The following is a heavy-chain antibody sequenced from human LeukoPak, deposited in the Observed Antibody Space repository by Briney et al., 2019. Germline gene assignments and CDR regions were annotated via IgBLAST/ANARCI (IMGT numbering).Heavy chain of an antibody. J-gene: IGHJ4*02. CDR1: GFTFSSYG. CDR2: IRYDGSNK. Sequence: GGSLRLSCAASGFTFSSYGMHWVRQAPGKGLEWVAFIRYDGSNKYYADSVKGRFTISRDNSKNTLYLQMNSLRAEDTAVYYCAKEGYSYGPNTLDYWGQGTLVTVSS. V-gene: IGHV3-30*02. D-gene: IGHD5-18*01. CDR3: AKEGYSYGPNTLDY.